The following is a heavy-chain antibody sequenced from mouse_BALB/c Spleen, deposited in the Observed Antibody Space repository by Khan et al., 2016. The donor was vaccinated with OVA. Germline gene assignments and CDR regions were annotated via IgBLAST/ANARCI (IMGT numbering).Heavy chain of an antibody. Sequence: EVQLQESGPDLVKPSQSLSLTCTVTGYSITSGYSWHWIRPFPGNKLEWMGYIYFSGTINYNPSLKSRIAITRDTSKNQFFLQLNSVTTEDTATYYSARDGNYMDYWGQGTSVTVSS. J-gene: IGHJ4*01. CDR1: GYSITSGYS. CDR3: ARDGNYMDY. V-gene: IGHV3-1*02. D-gene: IGHD2-1*01. CDR2: IYFSGTI.